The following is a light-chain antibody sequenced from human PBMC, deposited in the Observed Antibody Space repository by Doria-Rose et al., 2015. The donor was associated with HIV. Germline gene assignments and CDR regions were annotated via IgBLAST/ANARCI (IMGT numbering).Light chain of an antibody. V-gene: IGKV1-39*01. CDR3: QQSCCTPST. CDR2: AAS. J-gene: IGKJ2*02. Sequence: DIRLTQSPSSLSASVGDRVTITCRASQSISSYLNWYQQKPGKAPKLLIYAASSLQSGVPSRFSGSGSGTDSTLTISSLQPEDFAAYYCQQSCCTPSTFGQGTKLEIK. CDR1: QSISSY.